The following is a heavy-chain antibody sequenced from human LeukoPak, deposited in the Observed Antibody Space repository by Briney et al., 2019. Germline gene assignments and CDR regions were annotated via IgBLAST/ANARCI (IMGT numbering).Heavy chain of an antibody. V-gene: IGHV1-2*06. Sequence: ATVKVSCKASGYTFTGYYMHWVRQAPGQGLEWMGRINPNSGGTNYAQKFQGRVTMTRDTSISTAYMELSRLRSDDTAVYYCAREGGDGYNLFLDYWGQGTLVTVSS. CDR2: INPNSGGT. J-gene: IGHJ4*02. D-gene: IGHD5-24*01. CDR3: AREGGDGYNLFLDY. CDR1: GYTFTGYY.